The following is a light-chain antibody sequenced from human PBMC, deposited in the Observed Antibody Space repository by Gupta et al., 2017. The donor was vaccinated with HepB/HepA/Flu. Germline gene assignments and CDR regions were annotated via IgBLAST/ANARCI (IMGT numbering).Light chain of an antibody. CDR3: CSYAGWYTHYV. CDR2: DVN. V-gene: IGLV2-11*01. Sequence: QSALTQPRSVSGSPGQSVTISCTGTSSDVGGYNYVSWYQHHPGKAPKLLIYDVNKRPSGVPDRFSGSKSGNTASLTISGLQADDEADYCCCSYAGWYTHYVFGTGTEVTVL. CDR1: SSDVGGYNY. J-gene: IGLJ1*01.